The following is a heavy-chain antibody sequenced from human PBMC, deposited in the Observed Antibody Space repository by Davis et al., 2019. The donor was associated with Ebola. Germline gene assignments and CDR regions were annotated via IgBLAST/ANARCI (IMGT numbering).Heavy chain of an antibody. J-gene: IGHJ4*02. CDR3: GVQGDY. Sequence: GESLKTSCAASGFTVSSNYMTWVRQAPGKGLEWVSVIYNGGRTFYADSVKGRFTISRHNLKNILYLQMNSLRPEDTAVYYCGVQGDYWGQGTLVTVSS. CDR2: IYNGGRT. CDR1: GFTVSSNY. V-gene: IGHV3-53*04.